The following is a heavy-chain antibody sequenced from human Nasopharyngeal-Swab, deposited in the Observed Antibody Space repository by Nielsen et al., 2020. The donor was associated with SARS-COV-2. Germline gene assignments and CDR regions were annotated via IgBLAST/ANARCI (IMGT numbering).Heavy chain of an antibody. CDR2: ISAYNGRT. CDR3: ARDPRGPDC. V-gene: IGHV1-18*01. D-gene: IGHD6-25*01. J-gene: IGHJ4*02. Sequence: WVRQAPGQGLEWMGWISAYNGRTYYAQKFRGRVTMTTDTSTSTAYMDLRSLRSDDTAVYYCARDPRGPDCWGQGTLVTVSS.